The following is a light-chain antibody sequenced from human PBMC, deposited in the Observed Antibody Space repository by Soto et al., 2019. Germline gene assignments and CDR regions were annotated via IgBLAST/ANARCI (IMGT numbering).Light chain of an antibody. Sequence: EIVLTQSPGTLYLSPGERATLSCRASQSVSRTYMAWYQQKPGQAPRLLIYGASNRATGIPDRFSGSGSGTGFTLTIGGLEPEDFAVYYCQQYGSSPQTFGQGTRLEIK. V-gene: IGKV3-20*01. CDR2: GAS. J-gene: IGKJ2*01. CDR1: QSVSRTY. CDR3: QQYGSSPQT.